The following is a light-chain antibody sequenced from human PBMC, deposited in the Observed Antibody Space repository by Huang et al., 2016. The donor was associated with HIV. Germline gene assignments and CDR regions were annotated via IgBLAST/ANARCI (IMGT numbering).Light chain of an antibody. CDR3: QQYSSWRT. CDR2: KAS. V-gene: IGKV1-5*03. J-gene: IGKJ1*01. Sequence: DIQMTQSPSTLSASVGDRVTITCRASQTITNLLAWYQQKTGKAPKLLIYKASTLETGVPSRFSGSGSGTEFTLTINSMQPDDFATYYCQQYSSWRTFGQGTKVE. CDR1: QTITNL.